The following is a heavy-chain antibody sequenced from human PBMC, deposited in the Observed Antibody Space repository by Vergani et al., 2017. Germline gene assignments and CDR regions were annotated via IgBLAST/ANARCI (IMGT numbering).Heavy chain of an antibody. CDR1: GFTFSSYA. J-gene: IGHJ1*01. Sequence: EVQLLESGGGLVQPGGSLRLSCAASGFTFSSYAMSWVRQAPGKGLEWVSAISGSGGSTDYADSVKGRFTISRDNSKNTLYLQMNSLRAEDTAVYYCAKAPQYYDDSEGDFQHWGQGTLVTVSS. D-gene: IGHD3-22*01. CDR2: ISGSGGST. CDR3: AKAPQYYDDSEGDFQH. V-gene: IGHV3-23*01.